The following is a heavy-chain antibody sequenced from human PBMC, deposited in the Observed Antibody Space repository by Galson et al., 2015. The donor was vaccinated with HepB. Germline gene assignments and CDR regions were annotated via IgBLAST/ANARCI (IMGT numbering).Heavy chain of an antibody. V-gene: IGHV3-15*07. D-gene: IGHD3-22*01. J-gene: IGHJ1*01. CDR1: GFTFIYAW. CDR3: TTESYYYDISAPMGGYFHH. CDR2: IKSKTDGGTT. Sequence: SLRLSCAASGFTFIYAWMNWVRQAPGKGLEWVGRIKSKTDGGTTDYAAPVKGRFSISRDDSKNTLYLQMKSLQIEDRAVYYCTTESYYYDISAPMGGYFHHWGQGTLVTVSS.